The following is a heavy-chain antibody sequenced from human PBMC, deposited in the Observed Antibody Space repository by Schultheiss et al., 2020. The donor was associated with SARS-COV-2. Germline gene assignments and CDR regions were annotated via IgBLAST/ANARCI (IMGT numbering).Heavy chain of an antibody. CDR3: ARDWLPSGGNYYGSGSYYSELDY. Sequence: GGSLRLSCAASGFTFSSYAMHWVRQAPGKGLEWVAVISYDGSNKYYADSVKGRFTISRDNSKNTLYLQMNSLRAEDTAVYYCARDWLPSGGNYYGSGSYYSELDYWGQGTLVTVSS. CDR2: ISYDGSNK. V-gene: IGHV3-30-3*01. CDR1: GFTFSSYA. D-gene: IGHD3-10*01. J-gene: IGHJ4*02.